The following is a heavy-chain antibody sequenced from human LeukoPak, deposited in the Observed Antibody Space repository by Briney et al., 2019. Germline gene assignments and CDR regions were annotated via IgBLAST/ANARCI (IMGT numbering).Heavy chain of an antibody. CDR2: IKQDGSEK. D-gene: IGHD6-13*01. V-gene: IGHV3-7*01. J-gene: IGHJ4*02. CDR3: ARVPPGRSSSWSYRPHYFDY. Sequence: PGGSLRLSCAASGFTFSSYWMSWVRQAPGKGLEWVANIKQDGSEKYYVDSVKGRFTISRDNAKNSLYLQMNSLRAEDTAVYYCARVPPGRSSSWSYRPHYFDYWGQGTLVTVSS. CDR1: GFTFSSYW.